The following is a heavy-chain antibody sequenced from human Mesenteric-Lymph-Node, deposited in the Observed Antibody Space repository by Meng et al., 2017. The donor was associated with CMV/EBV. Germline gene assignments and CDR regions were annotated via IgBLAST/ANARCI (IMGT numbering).Heavy chain of an antibody. D-gene: IGHD2-2*01. V-gene: IGHV3-7*01. CDR1: GFIFNNYW. CDR2: IKQDGSEK. CDR3: AKVLPHSTSCSN. J-gene: IGHJ4*02. Sequence: GGSLRLSCAASGFIFNNYWMHWVRQAPGKGLEWVANIKQDGSEKYYADSVKGRFTISRDNSKNTLYLQMNSLRAEDTAVYYCAKVLPHSTSCSNWGQGTLVTVSS.